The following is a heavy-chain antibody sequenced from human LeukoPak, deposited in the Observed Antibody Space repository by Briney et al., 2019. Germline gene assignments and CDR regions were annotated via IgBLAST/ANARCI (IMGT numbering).Heavy chain of an antibody. CDR3: ARAPYSSSWYPHLYYYYYMDV. CDR1: GYTFTSYT. J-gene: IGHJ6*03. D-gene: IGHD6-13*01. CDR2: INTGNGNT. V-gene: IGHV1-3*03. Sequence: ASVKVSCKASGYTFTSYTMHWVRQAPGQRLEWMGWINTGNGNTKYSQEFQGRVTMTRNTSISTAYMELSSLRSEDTAVYYCARAPYSSSWYPHLYYYYYMDVWGKGTTVTVSS.